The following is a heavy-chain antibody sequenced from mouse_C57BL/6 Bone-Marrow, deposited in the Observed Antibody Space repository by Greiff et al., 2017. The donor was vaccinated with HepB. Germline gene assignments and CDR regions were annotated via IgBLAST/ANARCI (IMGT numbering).Heavy chain of an antibody. Sequence: EVQLVESGGDLVKPGGSLKLSCAASGFTFSSYGMSWVRQTPDKRLEWVATISSGGSYTYYPDSVKGRFTISRDNAKNTLYLQMSSLKSEDTAMYYCAGGSSVYAMDYWGQGTSVTVSS. J-gene: IGHJ4*01. CDR3: AGGSSVYAMDY. CDR1: GFTFSSYG. D-gene: IGHD1-1*01. V-gene: IGHV5-6*01. CDR2: ISSGGSYT.